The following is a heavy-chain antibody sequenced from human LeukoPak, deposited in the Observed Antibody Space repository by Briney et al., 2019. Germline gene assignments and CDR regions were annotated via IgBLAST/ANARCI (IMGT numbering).Heavy chain of an antibody. V-gene: IGHV3-23*01. D-gene: IGHD2-2*01. Sequence: GGSLRHSCAASGFTFSSYAMSWVRQAPGKGLEWVSAISGSGGSSYYADSVKGRFTISRDNSKNTLYLQMNSLRAEDTAVYYCARRSISSTSYLDYWGQGTLVTVSS. J-gene: IGHJ4*02. CDR1: GFTFSSYA. CDR3: ARRSISSTSYLDY. CDR2: ISGSGGSS.